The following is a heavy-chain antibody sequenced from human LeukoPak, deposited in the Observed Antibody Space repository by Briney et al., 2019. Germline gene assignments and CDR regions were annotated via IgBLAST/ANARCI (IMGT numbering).Heavy chain of an antibody. CDR3: ARGPNYCSGGSCYPKENIDY. CDR1: GYTFTGYY. CDR2: INPNSGGT. J-gene: IGHJ4*02. V-gene: IGHV1-2*02. D-gene: IGHD2-15*01. Sequence: GASVKVSCKASGYTFTGYYMHWVRQAPGQGLEWMGWINPNSGGTNYAQKFQGRVTMTRDTSISTAYMELSRLRSDDTAVYYCARGPNYCSGGSCYPKENIDYWGQGTLVTVSS.